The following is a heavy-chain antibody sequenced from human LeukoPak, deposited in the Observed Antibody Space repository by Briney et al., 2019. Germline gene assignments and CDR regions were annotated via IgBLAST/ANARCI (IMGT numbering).Heavy chain of an antibody. V-gene: IGHV3-49*04. CDR1: GFTFGDYA. CDR3: TRVPKTLFGSGGYFDY. J-gene: IGHJ4*02. CDR2: IRSKGYGGTT. D-gene: IGHD2-15*01. Sequence: PGRSLRLSCTASGFTFGDYAMSWVRQAPGKGLEWVTFIRSKGYGGTTEYAASVKGRFTILRDDSKSIAFLQMNSLKTEDTAVCYCTRVPKTLFGSGGYFDYWGQGTLVTVSS.